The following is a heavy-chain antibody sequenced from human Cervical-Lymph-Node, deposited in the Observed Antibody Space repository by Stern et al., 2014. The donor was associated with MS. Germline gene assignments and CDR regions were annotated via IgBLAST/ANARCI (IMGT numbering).Heavy chain of an antibody. CDR1: GYTFTTYY. CDR2: INPSGGGT. D-gene: IGHD6-19*01. CDR3: ERGGAVAGKGKADLDRSPTFQH. V-gene: IGHV1-46*01. Sequence: VQLVESGAEVKKPGASVKVSCKASGYTFTTYYIHWVRQAPGQGLEWMGIINPSGGGTNYAQKFQGRVTMTRDTSTSAVYMELSSLTSEDTAVYYCERGGAVAGKGKADLDRSPTFQHWGQGTLVTVSS. J-gene: IGHJ1*01.